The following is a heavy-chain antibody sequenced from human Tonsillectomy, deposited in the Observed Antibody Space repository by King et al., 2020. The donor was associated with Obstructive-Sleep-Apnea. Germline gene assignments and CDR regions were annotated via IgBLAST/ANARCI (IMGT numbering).Heavy chain of an antibody. CDR2: ISPYNGNT. CDR3: ARLHTGMGINSPSDY. D-gene: IGHD1-14*01. J-gene: IGHJ4*02. Sequence: VQLVESGAEVKKPGASVKVSCTASGYTFTTFGINWVRQAPGQGLEWMGWISPYNGNTNYAQKLQGRVTMTTDTSTSTAYMEVRSLRSDDTAVYYCARLHTGMGINSPSDYWGQGTLVTVSS. CDR1: GYTFTTFG. V-gene: IGHV1-18*01.